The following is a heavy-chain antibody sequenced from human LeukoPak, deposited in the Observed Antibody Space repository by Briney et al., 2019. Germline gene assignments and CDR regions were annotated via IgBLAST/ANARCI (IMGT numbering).Heavy chain of an antibody. CDR2: IKEDGSEK. CDR1: GFTFSNYW. Sequence: GGSLRLSCAASGFTFSNYWMTWVRQAPGKGLEWVANIKEDGSEKYYVDSVEGRFTISRDNAENSLYLQMDSLRAEDTAVYYCARGGQYHYWGQGTLVTVSS. CDR3: ARGGQYHY. J-gene: IGHJ4*02. D-gene: IGHD1-26*01. V-gene: IGHV3-7*01.